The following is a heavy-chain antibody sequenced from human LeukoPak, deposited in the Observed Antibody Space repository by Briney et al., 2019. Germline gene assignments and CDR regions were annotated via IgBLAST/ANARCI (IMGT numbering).Heavy chain of an antibody. CDR2: IKQDGSET. D-gene: IGHD3-10*01. Sequence: GGSLRLSCAASGFTFSSYWMSWVRQAPGKGLEWVASIKQDGSETYYVDSVKGRFTFSRDNAKNSVYLQMSSLRAEDTAVYYCTRDKSAGADTGSSFYYWGQGALVTVSS. J-gene: IGHJ4*02. CDR3: TRDKSAGADTGSSFYY. CDR1: GFTFSSYW. V-gene: IGHV3-7*03.